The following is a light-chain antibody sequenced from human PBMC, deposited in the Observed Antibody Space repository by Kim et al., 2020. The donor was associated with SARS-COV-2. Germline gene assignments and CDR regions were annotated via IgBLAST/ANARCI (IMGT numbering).Light chain of an antibody. CDR1: SSTIGSNV. Sequence: GQRRPISCYGRSSTIGSNVVNWYQQLPGTAPKLLIYSNDYRPSGVPDRFSGSKSGTSASLAISGLQSEDEADYYCVAWDDSLNGSVFGGGTQLTVL. J-gene: IGLJ3*02. V-gene: IGLV1-44*01. CDR3: VAWDDSLNGSV. CDR2: SND.